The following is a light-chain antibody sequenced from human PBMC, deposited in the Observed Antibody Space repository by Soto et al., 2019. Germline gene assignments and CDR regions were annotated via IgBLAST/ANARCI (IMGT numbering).Light chain of an antibody. CDR2: AVN. V-gene: IGLV2-8*01. CDR3: CAYADLNNVL. J-gene: IGLJ2*01. Sequence: QSALTQSPSASGSPGQSVTISCTGTSSDVGGYQYVSWFQQKSGKAPKLIIYAVNERPSGVPDRFFGSKSDNTASLTVSGLQAEDEAEYYCCAYADLNNVLFGGGTKLTVL. CDR1: SSDVGGYQY.